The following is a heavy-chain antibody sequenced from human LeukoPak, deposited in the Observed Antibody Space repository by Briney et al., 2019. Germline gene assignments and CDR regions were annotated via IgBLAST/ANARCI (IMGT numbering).Heavy chain of an antibody. CDR3: ATEVLYYPESSGDFFNYFDY. CDR2: SYHSGNT. CDR1: GGSISSSGYY. D-gene: IGHD3-22*01. V-gene: IGHV4-31*03. J-gene: IGHJ4*02. Sequence: SETLSLTCTVSGGSISSSGYYWSWIRQLPGKGLEWIGYSYHSGNTDYNPSLKSRATISVDTSKSQFSLKLSSVTAADTAVYYCATEVLYYPESSGDFFNYFDYWGQGTLVTVSS.